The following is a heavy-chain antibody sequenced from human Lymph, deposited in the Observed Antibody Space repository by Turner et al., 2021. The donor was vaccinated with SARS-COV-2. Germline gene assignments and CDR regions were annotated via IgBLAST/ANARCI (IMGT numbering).Heavy chain of an antibody. V-gene: IGHV3-33*01. Sequence: VQLVESGGGVVQPGRSLRLSCAASGFTFSSYGMHWVRQAPGKGLEWVAVIWYDGSKKYYADSVKGRFTISRDNSKNTLYLQMNSLRAEDTAVYYCARVKGYNGYDLRYYYGMDVWGQGTTVTVSS. J-gene: IGHJ6*02. D-gene: IGHD5-12*01. CDR2: IWYDGSKK. CDR1: GFTFSSYG. CDR3: ARVKGYNGYDLRYYYGMDV.